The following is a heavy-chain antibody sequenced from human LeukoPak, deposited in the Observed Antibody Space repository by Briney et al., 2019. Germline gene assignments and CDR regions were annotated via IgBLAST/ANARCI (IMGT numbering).Heavy chain of an antibody. CDR3: ARALYSSSWFYYYYYYMDV. J-gene: IGHJ6*03. CDR2: MNPNSGNT. V-gene: IGHV1-8*01. CDR1: GYTFTSYD. D-gene: IGHD6-13*01. Sequence: ASVKVSCKASGYTFTSYDINWVRQATGQGLEWMGWMNPNSGNTGYAQKFQGRVTMTRNTSISTAYMELSSLRSEDTAAYYCARALYSSSWFYYYYYYMDVWGKGTTVTVSS.